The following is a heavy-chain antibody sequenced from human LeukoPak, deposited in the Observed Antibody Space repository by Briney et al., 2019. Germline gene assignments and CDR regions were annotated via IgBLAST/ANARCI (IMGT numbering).Heavy chain of an antibody. V-gene: IGHV3-74*01. Sequence: GGSLRLSCAVSGFSLRSYWMHWVRQAPGKGLVWVSRISGDGSMTNYADSVKGRFTISRDNAKNSLYLQMNSLRAEDTAVYYCARGGTSSYVSDYWGQGTLVTVSS. CDR1: GFSLRSYW. CDR2: ISGDGSMT. J-gene: IGHJ4*02. CDR3: ARGGTSSYVSDY. D-gene: IGHD3-16*01.